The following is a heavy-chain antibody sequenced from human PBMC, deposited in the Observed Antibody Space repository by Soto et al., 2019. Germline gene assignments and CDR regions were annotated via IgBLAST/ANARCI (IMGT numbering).Heavy chain of an antibody. J-gene: IGHJ2*01. Sequence: QITLKESGPTLVKPTQTLTLTCTFSGFSLSTSGVGVGWIRQPPGKALEWLALIYWDDDKRYSPSLKSRLNITNDTSKNQVVLTMTNMDPVDTATYYCAHSSLTTVTDYWYFDLWGRGTLVTVSS. V-gene: IGHV2-5*02. CDR1: GFSLSTSGVG. D-gene: IGHD4-17*01. CDR3: AHSSLTTVTDYWYFDL. CDR2: IYWDDDK.